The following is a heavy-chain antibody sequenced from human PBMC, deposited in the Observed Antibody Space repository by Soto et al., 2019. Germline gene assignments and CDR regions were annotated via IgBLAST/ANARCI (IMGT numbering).Heavy chain of an antibody. Sequence: SETLSLTCAVSGYSISSGNWWGWIRQPPGKGLEWIGYISYTGSTNYNPPLKSRVAMSVDTSKNQFSLKLNSVTAADTAVYYCARHFRDDYNSFDYWGQGTLVTVSS. J-gene: IGHJ4*02. D-gene: IGHD4-4*01. CDR3: ARHFRDDYNSFDY. V-gene: IGHV4-28*01. CDR2: ISYTGST. CDR1: GYSISSGNW.